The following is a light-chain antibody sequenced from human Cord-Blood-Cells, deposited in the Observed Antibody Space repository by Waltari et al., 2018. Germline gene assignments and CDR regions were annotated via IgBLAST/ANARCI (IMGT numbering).Light chain of an antibody. CDR2: KAS. J-gene: IGKJ4*01. V-gene: IGKV1-5*03. CDR1: QSISSR. Sequence: DIQMTQSPSTLSASVGDRVTITCRASQSISSRLAWYQQKPGKAPNLLINKASSLESGVPSRFSGSGSGTEFTLTISSLQPDDFATYYCQQYNSYSLTFGGGTKVEIK. CDR3: QQYNSYSLT.